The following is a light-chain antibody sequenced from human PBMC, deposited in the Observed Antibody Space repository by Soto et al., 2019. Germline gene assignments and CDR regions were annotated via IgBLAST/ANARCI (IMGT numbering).Light chain of an antibody. J-gene: IGKJ4*01. CDR3: QQYNCYPPT. Sequence: DIQMTQSPSTLSASVGDRVIITCRASQSISSWLAWYQQKAGKAPKLLIYKASSLDSGVPSRFSGSGSGTEFTLTISSLQPDDFATYYCQQYNCYPPTFGGGTKVEIK. CDR2: KAS. V-gene: IGKV1-5*03. CDR1: QSISSW.